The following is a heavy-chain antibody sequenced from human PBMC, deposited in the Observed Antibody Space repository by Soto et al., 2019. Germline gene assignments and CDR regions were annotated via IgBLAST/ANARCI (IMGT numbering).Heavy chain of an antibody. J-gene: IGHJ4*02. CDR2: INTDGSST. V-gene: IGHV3-74*01. Sequence: LRLSCAASGFTFSRFWMHWVRQAPGKGLVWVSRINTDGSSTTYADSVKGRFTISRDNAKNTLYLQMDSLRAEDTGVYYCTRDPGAYSSTWSFYFDSWGQGTLVTVSS. D-gene: IGHD6-13*01. CDR1: GFTFSRFW. CDR3: TRDPGAYSSTWSFYFDS.